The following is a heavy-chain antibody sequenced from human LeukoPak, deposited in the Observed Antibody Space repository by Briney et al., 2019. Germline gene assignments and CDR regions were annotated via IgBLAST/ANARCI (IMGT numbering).Heavy chain of an antibody. V-gene: IGHV3-23*01. J-gene: IGHJ4*02. Sequence: GGSLRLSCAASGFTFSSYAMHWVRQAPGKGLEWVSAISGSGGSTYYADSVKGRFTISRDNSKNTLYLQMNSLRAEDTAVYYCAKDTTIFGVVPFDYWGQGTLVTVSS. D-gene: IGHD3-3*01. CDR3: AKDTTIFGVVPFDY. CDR1: GFTFSSYA. CDR2: ISGSGGST.